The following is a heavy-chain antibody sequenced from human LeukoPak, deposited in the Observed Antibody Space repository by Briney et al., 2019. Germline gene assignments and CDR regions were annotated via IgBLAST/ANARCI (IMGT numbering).Heavy chain of an antibody. CDR2: IIPIFGTA. CDR1: GGTFSSYA. CDR3: ARGDGDRPKVGLDYYGMDV. Sequence: SVKVSCKASGGTFSSYAISWVRQAPGQGLEWMGGIIPIFGTANYAQKFQGRVTITADESTGTAYMELSSLRSEDTAVYYCARGDGDRPKVGLDYYGMDVWGQGTTVTVSS. D-gene: IGHD4-17*01. V-gene: IGHV1-69*13. J-gene: IGHJ6*02.